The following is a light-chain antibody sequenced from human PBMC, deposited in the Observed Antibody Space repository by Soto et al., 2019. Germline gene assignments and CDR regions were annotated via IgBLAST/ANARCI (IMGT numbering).Light chain of an antibody. V-gene: IGKV2-28*01. CDR3: MQALQTWT. J-gene: IGKJ1*01. CDR2: LGS. Sequence: EIEMTQSPLSLPVTPGEPASISCRSSQSLLHSNGYNFLNWYLQKPGQSPQLLIFLGSNRASGVPDRFSGSGSGTDFTLKISRVEAEDVGVYYCMQALQTWTFGQGTKVEIK. CDR1: QSLLHSNGYNF.